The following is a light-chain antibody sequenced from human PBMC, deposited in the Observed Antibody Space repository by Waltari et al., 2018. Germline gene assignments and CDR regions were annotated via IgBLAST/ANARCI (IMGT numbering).Light chain of an antibody. V-gene: IGLV2-11*01. J-gene: IGLJ3*02. CDR3: CSYAGSYTWV. Sequence: QSALTQPRSVSGSPGQSVTIPCTGTSGAVVGNNYVSWYQQPPGKAPKVMIYDLSRRPSGVPDRFSGSRSANTASLTISGLQAEDEADYYCCSYAGSYTWVFGGGTKVTVL. CDR1: SGAVVGNNY. CDR2: DLS.